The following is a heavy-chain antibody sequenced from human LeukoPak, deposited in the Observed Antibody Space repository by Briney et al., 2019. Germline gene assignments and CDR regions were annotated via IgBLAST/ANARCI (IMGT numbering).Heavy chain of an antibody. CDR3: AREGQVWDYGGNPARKNYYYYYYMDV. Sequence: GGSLRLSCAASGFTFSSYWMSWVRQAPGKGLEWVANIKQDGSEKYYVDSVKGRLTISRDNDKNSLYLQMNSLRAEDTAVYYCAREGQVWDYGGNPARKNYYYYYYMDVWGKGTTVTVSS. CDR1: GFTFSSYW. V-gene: IGHV3-7*01. CDR2: IKQDGSEK. D-gene: IGHD4-23*01. J-gene: IGHJ6*03.